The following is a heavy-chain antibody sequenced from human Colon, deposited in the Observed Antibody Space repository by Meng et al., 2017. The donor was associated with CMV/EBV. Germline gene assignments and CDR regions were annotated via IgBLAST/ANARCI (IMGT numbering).Heavy chain of an antibody. CDR3: ARVGFRFADYYSSSGLKEAIDV. CDR1: GYSISSGYY. CDR2: IYHSGST. J-gene: IGHJ6*02. D-gene: IGHD3-22*01. V-gene: IGHV4-38-2*02. Sequence: SETLSLTCTVSGYSISSGYYWGCIRQPEGKGLEWIGSIYHSGSTYYNPSLKSRVTISVDTSKNQFSLKLSSVTAADPAVYYCARVGFRFADYYSSSGLKEAIDVWGQGTTVTVSS.